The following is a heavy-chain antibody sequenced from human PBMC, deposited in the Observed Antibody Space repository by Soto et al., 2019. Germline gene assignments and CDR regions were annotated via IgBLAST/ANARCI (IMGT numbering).Heavy chain of an antibody. CDR2: INPSGGST. V-gene: IGHV1-46*01. D-gene: IGHD1-20*01. CDR3: AKHSSPYNWDPIAQKPYSYYFDY. CDR1: GYTFTSYY. Sequence: GASVKVSCKASGYTFTSYYMHWVRQAPGQGLEWMGIINPSGGSTSYAQKFQGRVTMTRDTSTSTAYMELRSLRSDDTAVYYCAKHSSPYNWDPIAQKPYSYYFDYWGQGTLVTVSS. J-gene: IGHJ4*02.